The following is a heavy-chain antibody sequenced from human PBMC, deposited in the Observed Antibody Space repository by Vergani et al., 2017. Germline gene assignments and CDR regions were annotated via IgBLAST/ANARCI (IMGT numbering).Heavy chain of an antibody. CDR2: INPSGGHT. CDR3: ARGDYSILTGYRY. Sequence: QVQVVPSGAEVKKSGASVKVSCKTSGYTFSNYYMTWVRQAPGQGLEWMGIINPSGGHTNYAQKFQARVTMTRDTSTSTVYMELSSLRSEDTAIYYCARGDYSILTGYRYWGQGTLVTVSA. D-gene: IGHD3-9*01. J-gene: IGHJ4*02. CDR1: GYTFSNYY. V-gene: IGHV1-46*03.